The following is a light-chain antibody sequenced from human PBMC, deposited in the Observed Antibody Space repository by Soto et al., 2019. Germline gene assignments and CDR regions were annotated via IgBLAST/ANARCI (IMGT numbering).Light chain of an antibody. CDR3: SSYTTSNTRQIV. J-gene: IGLJ1*01. V-gene: IGLV2-14*03. CDR1: SSDVGGYNY. CDR2: DVS. Sequence: QCALTQPASVSGSPGQSITISCTGTSSDVGGYNYVSWYQHHPGKAPKLMIYDVSNRPSGVSNRFSGSKSGNMASLTISGLQPEDEADYYCSSYTTSNTRQIVFGTGTKVTVL.